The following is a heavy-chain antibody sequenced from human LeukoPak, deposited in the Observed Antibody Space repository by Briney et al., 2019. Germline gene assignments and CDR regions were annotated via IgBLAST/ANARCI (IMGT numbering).Heavy chain of an antibody. J-gene: IGHJ6*03. CDR2: IKQDGSEK. CDR1: GFTFSSYW. CDR3: AREVRYYYYYMDV. D-gene: IGHD3-10*01. V-gene: IGHV3-7*01. Sequence: GGSLRLSCAASGFTFSSYWMSWVRQAPGKGLELVANIKQDGSEKYYVDSVKGRFTISRDNAKNSLYLQMNSLRAEDTAVYYCAREVRYYYYYMDVWGKGTTVTVSS.